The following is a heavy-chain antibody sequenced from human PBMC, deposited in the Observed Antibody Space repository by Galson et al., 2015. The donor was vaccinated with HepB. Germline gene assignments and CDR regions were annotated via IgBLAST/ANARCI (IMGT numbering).Heavy chain of an antibody. J-gene: IGHJ4*02. CDR2: ISADNGNT. CDR3: ARGYYDSSGYWTGYYFDY. V-gene: IGHV1-3*01. Sequence: QAPGRRFEWMGWISADNGNTKYSQEFQGRVTITRDTSASTVYMDLSSLRSEDTAVYYCARGYYDSSGYWTGYYFDYWGQGTLVTVSS. D-gene: IGHD3-22*01.